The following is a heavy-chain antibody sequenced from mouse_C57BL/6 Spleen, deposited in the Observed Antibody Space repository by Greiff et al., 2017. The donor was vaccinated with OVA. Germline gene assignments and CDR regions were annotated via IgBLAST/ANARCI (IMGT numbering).Heavy chain of an antibody. V-gene: IGHV1-74*01. CDR2: IHPYDSDT. CDR3: AIGITTVVATDWYFDV. D-gene: IGHD1-1*01. J-gene: IGHJ1*03. Sequence: QVQLQQPGAELVKPGASVTVSCKASGYTFTSYWMHWVKQRPGQGLEWIGRIHPYDSDTNYNQKFKGKATLTEDKSSSTAYMQLSSLTSEDSAVYYCAIGITTVVATDWYFDVWGTGTTVTVSS. CDR1: GYTFTSYW.